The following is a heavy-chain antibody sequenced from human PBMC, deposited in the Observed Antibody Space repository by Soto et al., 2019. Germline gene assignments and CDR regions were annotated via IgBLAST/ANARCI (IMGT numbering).Heavy chain of an antibody. V-gene: IGHV4-39*01. CDR1: TFSSYA. J-gene: IGHJ4*02. Sequence: TFSSYAMSWVRQAPGKGLEWIGSIYYSGSTYYNPSLKSRVTISVHTSKNQFSLKLSSVTAADTAVYYCARLGVYYHNSSGYYDYWGQGSLVTVSS. CDR2: IYYSGST. D-gene: IGHD3-22*01. CDR3: ARLGVYYHNSSGYYDY.